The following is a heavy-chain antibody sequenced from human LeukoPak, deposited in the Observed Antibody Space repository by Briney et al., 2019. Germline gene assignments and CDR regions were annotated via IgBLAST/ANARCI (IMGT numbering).Heavy chain of an antibody. J-gene: IGHJ5*02. Sequence: SETLSLTCTVSGGSITTYYWSWIRQPPGKGLEWIAFIYYGGSTNYNPSLKSRVAISLDTSKNQFSLRLTSVTAADMAVHYCARHVIYSGVYSYWFDPWGLGTLVTVSS. CDR2: IYYGGST. CDR3: ARHVIYSGVYSYWFDP. D-gene: IGHD5-12*01. CDR1: GGSITTYY. V-gene: IGHV4-59*08.